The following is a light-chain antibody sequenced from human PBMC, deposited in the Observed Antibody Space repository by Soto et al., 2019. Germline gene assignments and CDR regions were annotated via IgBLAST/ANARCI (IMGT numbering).Light chain of an antibody. CDR3: LQHHNYPRT. CDR2: GAS. J-gene: IGKJ1*01. Sequence: DIQMTQSPSSLSASVGDRVTITCRASQDISDDVGWYQQTPGKAPKRLISGASRLQSGVPSRFSGSGSGAAFTLTITSLRHEDSATYYCLQHHNYPRTFGQGTKVEI. V-gene: IGKV1-17*01. CDR1: QDISDD.